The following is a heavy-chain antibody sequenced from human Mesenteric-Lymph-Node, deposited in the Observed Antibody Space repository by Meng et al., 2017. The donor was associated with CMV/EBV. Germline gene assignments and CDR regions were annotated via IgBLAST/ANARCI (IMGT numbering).Heavy chain of an antibody. CDR3: ARGTGSSSLGY. J-gene: IGHJ4*02. CDR1: GFTFSSYG. Sequence: GESLKISCAASGFTFSSYGMHWVRQAPGKGLEWVSYISSSSSTIYYADSVKGRFTISRDNANNSLYLQMNSLRAEDTAVYYCARGTGSSSLGYWGQGTLVTVSS. CDR2: ISSSSSTI. D-gene: IGHD6-13*01. V-gene: IGHV3-48*04.